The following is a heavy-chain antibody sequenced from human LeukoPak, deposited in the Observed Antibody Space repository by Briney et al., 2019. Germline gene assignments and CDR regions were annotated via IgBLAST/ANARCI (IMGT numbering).Heavy chain of an antibody. CDR2: FDSGNGEM. J-gene: IGHJ4*02. Sequence: ASVKVSCKVSGYSLTELSMHWVRQAPGKGLEWMGGFDSGNGEMIYEQKFQGRVTMTEDTSTDTAYMELSSLRSEDTALYYCATGTHYDLLPYWGQGSLVTVSS. CDR1: GYSLTELS. D-gene: IGHD3-9*01. V-gene: IGHV1-24*01. CDR3: ATGTHYDLLPY.